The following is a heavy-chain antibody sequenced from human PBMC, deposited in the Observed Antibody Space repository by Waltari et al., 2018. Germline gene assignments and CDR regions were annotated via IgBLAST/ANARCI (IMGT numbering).Heavy chain of an antibody. V-gene: IGHV1-2*06. Sequence: QVQLVQSGAEVKKPGASVKVSCKASGYTFTGYYMHWVRQAPGQGLEWRGRSNPNSGGTNDEQKFQGRVTRTRDTSISTAYMELSRLRSDDTAVYYCARDLTDAFDIWGQGTMVTVSS. CDR3: ARDLTDAFDI. CDR2: SNPNSGGT. CDR1: GYTFTGYY. D-gene: IGHD7-27*01. J-gene: IGHJ3*02.